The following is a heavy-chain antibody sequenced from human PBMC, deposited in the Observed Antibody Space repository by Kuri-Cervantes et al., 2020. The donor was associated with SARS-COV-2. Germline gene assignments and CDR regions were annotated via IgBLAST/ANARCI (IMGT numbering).Heavy chain of an antibody. V-gene: IGHV3-21*01. J-gene: IGHJ4*02. CDR2: ISSSSSYI. CDR1: GFTFSSYS. Sequence: GGSLRLSCAASGFTFSSYSMNWVRQAPGKGLEWVSSISSSSSYISYADSMKGRFTISRDNAKNSLYLQMNSLRAEDTAVYYCARGNYVMYNRWPTAPSDYWGQGTLVTVSS. D-gene: IGHD3-16*01. CDR3: ARGNYVMYNRWPTAPSDY.